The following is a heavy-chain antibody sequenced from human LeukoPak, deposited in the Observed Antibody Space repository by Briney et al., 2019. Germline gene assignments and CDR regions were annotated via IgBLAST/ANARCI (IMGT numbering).Heavy chain of an antibody. CDR2: IIPIFGRT. CDR3: ARGGETTVTVLYYYYYGMDV. D-gene: IGHD4-17*01. Sequence: ASVKVSCKASGGTFSSYPISWVRQAPGQGLEWMGGIIPIFGRTNYAQKFQGRVTITADESTSTAYMELSSLRSEDTAVYYCARGGETTVTVLYYYYYGMDVWGQGTTVTVSS. CDR1: GGTFSSYP. J-gene: IGHJ6*02. V-gene: IGHV1-69*01.